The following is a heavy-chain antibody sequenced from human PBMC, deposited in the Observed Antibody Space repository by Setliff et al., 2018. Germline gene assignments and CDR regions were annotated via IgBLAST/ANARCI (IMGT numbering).Heavy chain of an antibody. Sequence: SETLSLTCTVSGDSISSRRNYWGWFRQPAGKELEWIGQIYTSWSTNYNPSLKSRVTISLDTSKNQFSLRLNSMTAADTAVYYCARGITSGGYWGQRFLYLDVWGRGTTVTVSS. J-gene: IGHJ6*03. CDR3: ARGITSGGYWGQRFLYLDV. CDR1: GDSISSRRNY. CDR2: IYTSWST. V-gene: IGHV4-61*09. D-gene: IGHD3-22*01.